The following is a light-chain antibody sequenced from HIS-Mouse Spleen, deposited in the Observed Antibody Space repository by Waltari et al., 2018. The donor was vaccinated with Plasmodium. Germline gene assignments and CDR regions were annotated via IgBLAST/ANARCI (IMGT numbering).Light chain of an antibody. CDR3: QQYNNWSFT. J-gene: IGKJ3*01. CDR1: HSVSSN. CDR2: GAS. Sequence: EIVMTQSPATRSVSPGERATLSCRASHSVSSNLAWYQQKPGQAPRILIYGASTRATGIPARFSGSGSGTEFTLTISSLQSEDFAVYYCQQYNNWSFTFGPGTKVDIK. V-gene: IGKV3-15*01.